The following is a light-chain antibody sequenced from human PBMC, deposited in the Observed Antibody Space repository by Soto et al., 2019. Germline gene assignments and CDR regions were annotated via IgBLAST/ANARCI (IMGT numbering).Light chain of an antibody. CDR3: QQYNSYLLT. CDR2: KAS. CDR1: QSISSW. V-gene: IGKV1-5*03. Sequence: DIQMTQSPSTLAASVGDRVTITCRASQSISSWWAWYQQKPGKAPKLLIYKASSLESGVPSRFSGSGSGTEFTLTISSLQPDDFATYYCQQYNSYLLTFGGGTKVEIK. J-gene: IGKJ4*01.